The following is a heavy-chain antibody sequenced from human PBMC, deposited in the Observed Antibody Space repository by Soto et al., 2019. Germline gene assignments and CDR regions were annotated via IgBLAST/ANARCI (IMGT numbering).Heavy chain of an antibody. D-gene: IGHD1-26*01. CDR3: AKDRGLELPHYLFHYGMDV. V-gene: IGHV3-30*18. CDR2: ISFDGRNK. J-gene: IGHJ6*02. Sequence: GGSLRLSCAVSGFTVSNNYMHWVRQAPGQGLEWVAVISFDGRNKYYADSVKGRFTISRDNSKNTLYLEMNRLRPEDTAVYYCAKDRGLELPHYLFHYGMDVWGQGTTVTVSS. CDR1: GFTVSNNY.